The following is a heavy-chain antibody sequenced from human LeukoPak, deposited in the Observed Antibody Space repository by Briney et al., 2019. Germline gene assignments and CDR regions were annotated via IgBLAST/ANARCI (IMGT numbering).Heavy chain of an antibody. CDR3: ANQSPH. CDR1: GFTFNTNA. CDR2: LSGRGGST. V-gene: IGHV3-23*01. J-gene: IGHJ4*02. Sequence: GGSQRLSCVASGFTFNTNAMTWVRQAPGKGLEWVSTLSGRGGSTFYADSVKGRFTISRDKSENTLYLQMNSLRAEDTAVYYCANQSPHWGQGTLVTVSS.